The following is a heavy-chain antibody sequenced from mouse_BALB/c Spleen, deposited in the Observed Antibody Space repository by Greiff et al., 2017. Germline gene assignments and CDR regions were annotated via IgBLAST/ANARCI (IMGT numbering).Heavy chain of an antibody. CDR1: GYTFTDYA. CDR2: ISTYYGDA. CDR3: ARGKWLPYYFDY. V-gene: IGHV1S137*01. D-gene: IGHD2-2*01. Sequence: VQLQQSGAELVRPGVSVKISCKGSGYTFTDYAVHWVKQSHAKSLEWIGVISTYYGDASYNQKFKGKATMTVDKSSSTAYMELARLTSEDSAIYYCARGKWLPYYFDYWGQGTTLTVSS. J-gene: IGHJ2*01.